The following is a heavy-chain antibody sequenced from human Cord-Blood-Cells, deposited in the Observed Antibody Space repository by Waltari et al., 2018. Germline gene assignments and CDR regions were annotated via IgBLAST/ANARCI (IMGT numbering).Heavy chain of an antibody. CDR2: IYSGGST. Sequence: EVQLVESGGGLIQPGGSLRLSCAASGFTVSSHYMSWVRPAPGKGLEWVSVIYSGGSTYYADSVKGRFTISRDNSKNTLYLQMNSLRAEDTAVYYCARGAYYYGSGSCWATWGQGTLVTVSS. J-gene: IGHJ5*02. CDR1: GFTVSSHY. V-gene: IGHV3-53*01. D-gene: IGHD3-10*01. CDR3: ARGAYYYGSGSCWAT.